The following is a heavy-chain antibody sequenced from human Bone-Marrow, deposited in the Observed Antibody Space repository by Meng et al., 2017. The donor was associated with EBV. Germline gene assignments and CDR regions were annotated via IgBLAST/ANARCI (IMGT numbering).Heavy chain of an antibody. J-gene: IGHJ4*02. CDR3: ASESGRGFTPDY. CDR1: GGTFRSDA. V-gene: IGHV1-69*01. Sequence: QGQLVQAGAEVKKPGSAVVVSCKTSGGTFRSDAISWVRQAPGQGLVWMGGLIPMTGVAHYAQKFQDRVSIIADESTSTHYLELSSLRSEDTAIYFCASESGRGFTPDYWGQGTLVTVSS. CDR2: LIPMTGVA. D-gene: IGHD3-10*01.